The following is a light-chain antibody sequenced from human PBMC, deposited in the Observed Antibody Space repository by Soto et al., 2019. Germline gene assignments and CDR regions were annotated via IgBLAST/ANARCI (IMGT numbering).Light chain of an antibody. J-gene: IGKJ1*01. Sequence: EMMTSPAPATLSESPGERATLSFRASQSVSSNLAWYQQKPGQAPRPLIYGASTRATGIPARFSGSGSGTEFTLTISSLQSEDFAVYYCQQYNKWWAFGQGTKVDI. CDR3: QQYNKWWA. CDR1: QSVSSN. V-gene: IGKV3-15*01. CDR2: GAS.